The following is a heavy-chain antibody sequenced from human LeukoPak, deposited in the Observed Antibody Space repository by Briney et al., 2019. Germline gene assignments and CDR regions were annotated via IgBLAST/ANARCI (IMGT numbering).Heavy chain of an antibody. D-gene: IGHD6-19*01. CDR2: ISSSSSYI. CDR1: GFTFSSYS. V-gene: IGHV3-21*01. Sequence: GGSLRLSCAASGFTFSSYSMNWVRQAPGKGLEWVSSISSSSSYIYYADSVKGRFTISRDNAKNSLYLQMNSLRAEDTAVYYCARDRVAVAGENDYWGQGTLVTVSS. CDR3: ARDRVAVAGENDY. J-gene: IGHJ4*02.